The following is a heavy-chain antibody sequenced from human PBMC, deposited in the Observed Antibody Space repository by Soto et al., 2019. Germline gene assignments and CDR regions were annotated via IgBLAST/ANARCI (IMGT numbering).Heavy chain of an antibody. V-gene: IGHV3-15*07. CDR1: GFTFSNAW. CDR3: TTDFYSGYDLYYAFDI. CDR2: IKSKTDGGTT. D-gene: IGHD5-12*01. J-gene: IGHJ3*02. Sequence: GGSLRLSCAASGFTFSNAWMNWVRQAPGKGLEWVGRIKSKTDGGTTDYAAPVKGRFTISRDDSKNTLYLQMNSLKTEDTAVYYCTTDFYSGYDLYYAFDIWGQGTMVTVSS.